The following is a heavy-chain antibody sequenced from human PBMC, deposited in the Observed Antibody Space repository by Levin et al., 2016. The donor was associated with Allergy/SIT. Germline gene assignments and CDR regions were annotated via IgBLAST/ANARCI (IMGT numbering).Heavy chain of an antibody. CDR1: GGSISSYY. CDR3: ARDRGWYSSSWYEFDY. Sequence: SETLSLTCTVSGGSISSYYWSWIRQPPGKGLEWIGYIYYSGSTNYNPSLKSRVTISVDTSKNQFSLKLSSVTAADTAVYYCARDRGWYSSSWYEFDYWGQGTLVTVSS. CDR2: IYYSGST. D-gene: IGHD6-13*01. J-gene: IGHJ4*02. V-gene: IGHV4-59*01.